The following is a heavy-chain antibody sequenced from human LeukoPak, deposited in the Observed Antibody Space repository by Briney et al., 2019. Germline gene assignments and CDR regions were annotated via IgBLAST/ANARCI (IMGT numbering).Heavy chain of an antibody. J-gene: IGHJ4*02. V-gene: IGHV1-18*01. Sequence: ASVKVSCKASGYTFTNYGISWVRQAPGQGLEWMGWISAYNGNTNYVQKLQGRVTMTTDTSTSTAYMELRSLRSDDTAVYYCARDRGITMIVVGLFDYWGQGTLVTVSS. CDR3: ARDRGITMIVVGLFDY. CDR2: ISAYNGNT. CDR1: GYTFTNYG. D-gene: IGHD3-22*01.